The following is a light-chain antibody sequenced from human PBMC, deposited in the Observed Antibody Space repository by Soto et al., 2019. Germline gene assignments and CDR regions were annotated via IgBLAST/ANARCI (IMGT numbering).Light chain of an antibody. J-gene: IGLJ3*02. CDR3: VLYMGSGISV. Sequence: TVVTQEPSFSVSPGGTVTLTCGLSSGSVSTSNYPSWYQQTPGQAPRTLIYSTNTRSSGVPDRFSGSILGNKAALTITGAQADDESDYYCVLYMGSGISVFGGGTKVTVL. CDR2: STN. CDR1: SGSVSTSNY. V-gene: IGLV8-61*01.